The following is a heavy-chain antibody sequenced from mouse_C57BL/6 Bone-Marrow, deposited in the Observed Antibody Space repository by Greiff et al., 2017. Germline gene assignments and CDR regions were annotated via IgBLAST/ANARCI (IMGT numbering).Heavy chain of an antibody. CDR3: ARGGLLRLYYFDY. CDR2: IYPGGGYT. CDR1: GYTFTNYW. J-gene: IGHJ2*01. D-gene: IGHD1-1*01. V-gene: IGHV1-63*01. Sequence: QVQLQQSGAELVRPGTSVKMSCKASGYTFTNYWIGWAKQRPGHGLEWIGDIYPGGGYTNYNEKFKGKATLTADKSSSTAYMQFSSLTSEGSAIYYCARGGLLRLYYFDYWGQGTTLTVSS.